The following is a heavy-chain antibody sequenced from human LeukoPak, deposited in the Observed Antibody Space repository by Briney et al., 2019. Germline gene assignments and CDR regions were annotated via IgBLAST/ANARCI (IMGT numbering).Heavy chain of an antibody. J-gene: IGHJ6*03. V-gene: IGHV6-1*01. CDR3: AREAREWELQYYYYMDV. D-gene: IGHD1-26*01. Sequence: SQTLSLTCAISGDSVSSNRAAWNWIRQSPSRGLEWLGRTYYRSKWYNDYAVSVKSRISISPDTSKNQFSLQLNSVTPEDTAVYYCAREAREWELQYYYYMDVWGKGTTVTVSS. CDR1: GDSVSSNRAA. CDR2: TYYRSKWYN.